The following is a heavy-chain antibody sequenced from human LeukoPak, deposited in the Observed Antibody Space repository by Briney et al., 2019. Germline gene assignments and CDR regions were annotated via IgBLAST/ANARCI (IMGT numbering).Heavy chain of an antibody. V-gene: IGHV3-23*01. CDR3: AKNSGRNSFDY. J-gene: IGHJ4*02. Sequence: GGSLRLSCAASGFTFSNYSMSWVRQAPGNVLEWVSGISGSGGSKYYADSMKGRFTMSRDNSKNTLYLQMNSLRAEDTAMYYCAKNSGRNSFDYWGQGTLVTVSS. CDR1: GFTFSNYS. CDR2: ISGSGGSK. D-gene: IGHD1-26*01.